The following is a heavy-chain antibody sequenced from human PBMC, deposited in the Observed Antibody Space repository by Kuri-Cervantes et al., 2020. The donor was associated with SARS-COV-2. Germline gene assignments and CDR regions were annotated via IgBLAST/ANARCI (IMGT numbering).Heavy chain of an antibody. CDR1: GFTFSSYA. J-gene: IGHJ4*02. CDR3: ARVRNSSGWSSPDFDY. D-gene: IGHD6-19*01. Sequence: GESLKISCAASGFTFSSYAMHWVRQAPGKGLEWVAVISYDGSNKYYADSVKGRFTISRDNSKNTLYLQMNSLRAEDTAVYYCARVRNSSGWSSPDFDYWGQGTLVTVSS. V-gene: IGHV3-30-3*01. CDR2: ISYDGSNK.